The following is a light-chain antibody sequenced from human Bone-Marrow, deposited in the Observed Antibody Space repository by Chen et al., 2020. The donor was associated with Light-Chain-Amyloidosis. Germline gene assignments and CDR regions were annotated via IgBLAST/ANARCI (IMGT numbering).Light chain of an antibody. CDR1: NIGSTS. CDR3: QVWDRSSDRPV. V-gene: IGLV3-21*02. J-gene: IGLJ3*02. Sequence: SYVLTQPSSVSVAPGQKATIACGGNNIGSTSLHWYQQTPGQAPLLVVYDDSDLPSGIPERLSGSNSGNTATLTISRVEAGDEADYYCQVWDRSSDRPVFGGGTKLTVL. CDR2: DDS.